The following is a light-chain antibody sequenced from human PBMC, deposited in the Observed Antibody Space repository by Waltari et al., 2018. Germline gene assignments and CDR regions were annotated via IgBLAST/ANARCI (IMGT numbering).Light chain of an antibody. CDR1: SRDLGSHDLNL. V-gene: IGLV2-23*01. CDR2: EGN. CDR3: CSYAGSDTWV. J-gene: IGLJ3*02. Sequence: QSALTQPASVSGSPGQSLTISCTGTSRDLGSHDLNLVPWYQQHPGKPPNTRIYEGNKRPSGVSSRFSGSKSGNTASLTISGLQAEDEADYYCCSYAGSDTWVFGGGTKLTVL.